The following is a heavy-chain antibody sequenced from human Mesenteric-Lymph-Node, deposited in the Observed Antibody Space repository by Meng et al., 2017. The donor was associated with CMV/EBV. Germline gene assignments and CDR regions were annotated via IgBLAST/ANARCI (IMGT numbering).Heavy chain of an antibody. CDR3: AKEAGVACSSTSCYEGFDY. CDR2: ISSSSSTI. J-gene: IGHJ4*02. Sequence: GGSLRLSCAASGFTFSSYAMHWVRQAPGKGLEWVSYISSSSSTIYYADSVKGRFTISRDNAKNSLYLQMNSLRAEDTAVYYCAKEAGVACSSTSCYEGFDYWGQGTLVTVSS. V-gene: IGHV3-48*04. CDR1: GFTFSSYA. D-gene: IGHD2-2*01.